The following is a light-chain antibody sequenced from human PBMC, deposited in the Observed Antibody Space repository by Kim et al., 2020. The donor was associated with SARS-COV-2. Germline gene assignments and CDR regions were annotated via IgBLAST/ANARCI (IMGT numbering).Light chain of an antibody. CDR3: AAWDDSLNGLWV. CDR2: SND. CDR1: SSNIGSNT. J-gene: IGLJ3*02. V-gene: IGLV1-44*01. Sequence: VTISCCGSSSNIGSNTVNWYQQLPGTAPKLLIYSNDQRPSGVPDRFSGSKSGTSASLAISGLQSEDEADYYCAAWDDSLNGLWVFGGGTQLTVL.